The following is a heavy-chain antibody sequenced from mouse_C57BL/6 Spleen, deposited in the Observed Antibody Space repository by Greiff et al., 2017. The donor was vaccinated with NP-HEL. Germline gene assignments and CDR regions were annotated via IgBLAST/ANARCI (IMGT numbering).Heavy chain of an antibody. CDR3: ARPSDWMDY. V-gene: IGHV1-81*01. D-gene: IGHD4-1*01. CDR2: IYPRSGNT. CDR1: GYTFTSYG. Sequence: QVQLQQSGAELARPGASVKLSCKASGYTFTSYGISWVKQRTGQGLEWIGEIYPRSGNTYYNEKFKGKATLTADKSSSTAYMELRSLTSEDSAVYFCARPSDWMDYWGQGTSVTVSS. J-gene: IGHJ4*01.